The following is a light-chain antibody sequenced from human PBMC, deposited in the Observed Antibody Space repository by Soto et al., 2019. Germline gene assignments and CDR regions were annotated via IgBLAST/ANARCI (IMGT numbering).Light chain of an antibody. Sequence: LTQSPGTLSLSPGASATLSRRPSHSVGRNYLAWFQHKPDQAPRLLIYDASNRATGVPDRFSGSGSGTDFTLSVTRLEPEDFAVYYCHQYAVSPLTFRGGTKVDIK. CDR1: HSVGRNY. V-gene: IGKV3-20*01. J-gene: IGKJ4*01. CDR3: HQYAVSPLT. CDR2: DAS.